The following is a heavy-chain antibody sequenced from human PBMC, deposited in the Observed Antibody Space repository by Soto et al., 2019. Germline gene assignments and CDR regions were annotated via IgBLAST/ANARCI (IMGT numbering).Heavy chain of an antibody. V-gene: IGHV4-30-4*01. CDR2: IYYSGST. CDR1: GGSISSGDYY. J-gene: IGHJ4*02. D-gene: IGHD1-26*01. CDR3: AGGGVLCGSCHFAY. Sequence: QVQLQESGPGLVKPSQTLSLTCTVSGGSISSGDYYWSWIRQPPGKGLEWIGYIYYSGSTYYNPSLKSRVTISVDPSKNQFSRELSSVTAAHSAVYYWAGGGVLCGSCHFAYWGQGTLVTVSS.